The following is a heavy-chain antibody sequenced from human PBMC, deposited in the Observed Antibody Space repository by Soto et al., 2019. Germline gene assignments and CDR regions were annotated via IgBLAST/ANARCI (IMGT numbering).Heavy chain of an antibody. CDR2: TYYRSKWYN. D-gene: IGHD2-2*01. Sequence: SQTLSLTCAISGDSVSSNSAAWNWIRQSPSRGLEWLGRTYYRSKWYNDYAVSVKSRITINPDTSKNQFSLQLNSVTPEDTAVYCCARVGYCSSTSCHNWFDPWGQGTLVTVSS. J-gene: IGHJ5*02. CDR3: ARVGYCSSTSCHNWFDP. CDR1: GDSVSSNSAA. V-gene: IGHV6-1*01.